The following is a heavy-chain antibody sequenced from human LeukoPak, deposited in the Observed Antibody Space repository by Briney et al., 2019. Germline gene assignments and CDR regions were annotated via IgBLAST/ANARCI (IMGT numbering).Heavy chain of an antibody. D-gene: IGHD2-2*01. J-gene: IGHJ3*02. CDR3: VRTRLSDHIVPAAERADDACDM. CDR2: IHYGGST. Sequence: KASETLSLTCTVSGGSISSSRYYWGWIRQPPGKGLEWIGSIHYGGSTYYNPSLKSRVTVSVDTSENQFSLKLSSVAAADTAVYFCVRTRLSDHIVPAAERADDACDMWGQGTMVTVSS. CDR1: GGSISSSRYY. V-gene: IGHV4-39*07.